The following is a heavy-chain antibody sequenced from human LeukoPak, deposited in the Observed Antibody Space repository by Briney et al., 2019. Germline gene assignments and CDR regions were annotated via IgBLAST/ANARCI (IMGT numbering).Heavy chain of an antibody. Sequence: GGSLRLSCAASGFTFSSYGMHWVRQAPGKGLEWVAVMSNDGNNKYYADSVKGRFTISRDNSKNTLSLQMNSLRADDTAVYYCARDVTSTTTVYFDYWGQGTLVTVSS. CDR2: MSNDGNNK. CDR3: ARDVTSTTTVYFDY. J-gene: IGHJ4*02. CDR1: GFTFSSYG. D-gene: IGHD4-17*01. V-gene: IGHV3-30*03.